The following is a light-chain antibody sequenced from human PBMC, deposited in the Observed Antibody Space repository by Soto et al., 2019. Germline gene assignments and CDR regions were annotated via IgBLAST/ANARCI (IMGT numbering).Light chain of an antibody. CDR1: QSISSY. V-gene: IGKV1-39*01. CDR2: AAS. Sequence: DIQITHSPSSLSSSVVDRVTITCRASQSISSYLNWYQQKPGKAPKLLIYAASSLQSGVPSRFSGSGSGTDFTLTISSLQPEDFATYYCQQSYSTPRTFGQGTKVDIK. CDR3: QQSYSTPRT. J-gene: IGKJ1*01.